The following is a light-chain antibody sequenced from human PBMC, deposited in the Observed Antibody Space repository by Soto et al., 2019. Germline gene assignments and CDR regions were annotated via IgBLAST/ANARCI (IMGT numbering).Light chain of an antibody. CDR1: QSVSNNY. Sequence: IVLTQSPGTPSLSPGEGATLSCKASQSVSNNYLAWYQQKPGQAPRLRIYGASNRATGIPDRLSGSGSGTDFTLTISRLEPEDFAVYYCQQYGSSGTFGQGTKVDIK. J-gene: IGKJ1*01. CDR2: GAS. V-gene: IGKV3-20*01. CDR3: QQYGSSGT.